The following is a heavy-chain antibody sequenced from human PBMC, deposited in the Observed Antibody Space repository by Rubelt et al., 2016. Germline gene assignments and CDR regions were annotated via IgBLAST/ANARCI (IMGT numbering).Heavy chain of an antibody. Sequence: KGLEWVSTFVDGGSDPSYADSVKGRFTVSRDNSKNTLYLQMNSLRAEDTAVYYCGVANWNYRYWGQGTLVTVSS. D-gene: IGHD1-7*01. J-gene: IGHJ4*02. V-gene: IGHV3-23*01. CDR2: FVDGGSDP. CDR3: GVANWNYRY.